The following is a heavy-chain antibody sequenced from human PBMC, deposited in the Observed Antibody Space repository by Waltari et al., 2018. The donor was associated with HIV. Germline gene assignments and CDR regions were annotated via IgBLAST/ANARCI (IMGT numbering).Heavy chain of an antibody. D-gene: IGHD3-16*01. CDR1: GFPFSSYG. CDR2: ISSYDGNNK. V-gene: IGHV3-30*18. J-gene: IGHJ4*02. CDR3: ANLDSGQAGG. Sequence: QVQLVESGGGVVQTGRSLRLSCAASGFPFSSYGMHWVRQAPGKGLEWVAVISSYDGNNKYYADSVKGRLTISRDNSKSTLYLQMNSLRAEDTAVYYCANLDSGQAGGWGQGTLVTVSS.